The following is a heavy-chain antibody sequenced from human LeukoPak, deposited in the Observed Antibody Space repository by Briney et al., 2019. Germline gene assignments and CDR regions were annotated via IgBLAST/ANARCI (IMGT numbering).Heavy chain of an antibody. CDR1: GFTFSSYW. D-gene: IGHD3-9*01. CDR2: ISGDGSTT. Sequence: GGSLRLSCAASGFTFSSYWMHWVHQAPGMGLVWVSRISGDGSTTSYADSVKGRFTISRDNAKNTLYLQMNSLRAEDTAVYYCARLDILTGNYYYFNFWGQGTLVTVSS. J-gene: IGHJ4*02. CDR3: ARLDILTGNYYYFNF. V-gene: IGHV3-74*01.